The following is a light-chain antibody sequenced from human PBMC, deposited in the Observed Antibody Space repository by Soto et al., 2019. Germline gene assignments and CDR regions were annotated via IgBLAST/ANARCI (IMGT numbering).Light chain of an antibody. CDR1: QSVSSN. V-gene: IGKV1-8*01. J-gene: IGKJ2*01. Sequence: MTQSPATLSVSPGERATLSCRASQSVSSNLAWYQQKPGKAPELLIYAASTLQSGVPSRFSGSGSGTDFTLTISCLQSEDFATYYCQQYYSFPHTFGQGTKLEIK. CDR3: QQYYSFPHT. CDR2: AAS.